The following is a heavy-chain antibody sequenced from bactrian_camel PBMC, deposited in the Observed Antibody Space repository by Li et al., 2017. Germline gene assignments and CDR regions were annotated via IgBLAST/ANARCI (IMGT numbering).Heavy chain of an antibody. V-gene: IGHV3S53*01. J-gene: IGHJ4*01. D-gene: IGHD1*01. CDR1: GHRYNC. Sequence: HVQLVESGGGSVQAGGSLRLSCAATGHRYNCVAWFRQAPGKEREGVAAIDSDGSTSYADSVKGRFTFSHDAAKNSVDLQMNSLKPDDTAVYYCAATGQMLSVAGCRTQGTQVTVS. CDR2: IDSDGST.